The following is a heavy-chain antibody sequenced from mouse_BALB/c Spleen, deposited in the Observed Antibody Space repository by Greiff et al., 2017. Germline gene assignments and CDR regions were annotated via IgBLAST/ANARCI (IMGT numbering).Heavy chain of an antibody. J-gene: IGHJ2*01. D-gene: IGHD1-1*01. CDR1: GYTFTDYE. V-gene: IGHV1-15*01. CDR3: TNYYGSSDAFDD. Sequence: VQLQQSGAELVRPGASVTLSCKASGYTFTDYEMHWVKQTPVHGLEWIGAIDPETGGTAYNQKFKGKATLTADKTSSTAYMELRSLTSEDSAVYYGTNYYGSSDAFDDWGEGTTLTVSA. CDR2: IDPETGGT.